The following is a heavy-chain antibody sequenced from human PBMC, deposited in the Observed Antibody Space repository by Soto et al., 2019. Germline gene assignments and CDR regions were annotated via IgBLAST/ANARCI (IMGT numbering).Heavy chain of an antibody. CDR3: ARGTDTYYFDY. D-gene: IGHD2-2*02. Sequence: QVQLVESGGGVVQPGRSLRLSCAASGFTFSSYGMHWVRQAPGKGLEWVAVIWYDGSNKYYADSVKGRFTISRDNSKNTLYLQMNSLRAEDTAVYYCARGTDTYYFDYWGQGTLVTVSS. CDR1: GFTFSSYG. V-gene: IGHV3-33*01. J-gene: IGHJ4*02. CDR2: IWYDGSNK.